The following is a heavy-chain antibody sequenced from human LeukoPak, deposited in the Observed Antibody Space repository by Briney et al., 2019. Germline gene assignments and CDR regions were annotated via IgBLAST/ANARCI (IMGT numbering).Heavy chain of an antibody. CDR2: IYTSGST. Sequence: PSETLSLTCTVSGGSISSYYWSWIRQPAGEGLEWIGRIYTSGSTNYNPSLKSRVTMSVDTSKNQFSLKLSSVTAADTAVYYCAREGRYFDWLLPHYYMDVWGKGTTVTISS. D-gene: IGHD3-9*01. V-gene: IGHV4-4*07. J-gene: IGHJ6*03. CDR1: GGSISSYY. CDR3: AREGRYFDWLLPHYYMDV.